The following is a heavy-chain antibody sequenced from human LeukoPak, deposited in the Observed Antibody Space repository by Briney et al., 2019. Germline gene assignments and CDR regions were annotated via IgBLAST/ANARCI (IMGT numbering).Heavy chain of an antibody. D-gene: IGHD2-2*01. CDR1: GGSISSSSYY. J-gene: IGHJ3*02. CDR2: TSHSGST. CDR3: ARMYCSTTSCSYGFDI. Sequence: SETLSLTCTVSGGSISSSSYYWSWIRQPPGKGLEWIGETSHSGSTSYNPSLESRVTISVDTSKKQFSLKLSSVTAADTAMYFCARMYCSTTSCSYGFDIWAQGTMVTVSS. V-gene: IGHV4-39*07.